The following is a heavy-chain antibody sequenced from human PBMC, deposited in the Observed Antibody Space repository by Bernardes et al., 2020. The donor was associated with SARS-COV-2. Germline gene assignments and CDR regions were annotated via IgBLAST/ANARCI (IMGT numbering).Heavy chain of an antibody. CDR1: GFSFSDYY. CDR2: ISSSGSTI. Sequence: GGSLRLSCAASGFSFSDYYMSWIRQAPGKGLEWVSYISSSGSTIYYADSVKGRFTISRDNAKNSLYLQMNSLRAEDTAVYYCARDVVCSGGSCQSYGMDVWGQGTTVTVSS. J-gene: IGHJ6*02. D-gene: IGHD2-15*01. CDR3: ARDVVCSGGSCQSYGMDV. V-gene: IGHV3-11*01.